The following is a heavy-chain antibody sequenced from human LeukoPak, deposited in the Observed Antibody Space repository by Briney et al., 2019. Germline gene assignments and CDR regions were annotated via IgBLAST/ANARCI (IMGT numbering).Heavy chain of an antibody. CDR1: GYPFTRYY. J-gene: IGHJ4*02. D-gene: IGHD3-3*02. CDR3: AIFGRGAISVLDY. V-gene: IGHV1-8*02. Sequence: ASVKVSCKASGYPFTRYYMHWVRRATGQGLEWMGWMNPNSGNTGYAQKFQGRVTMTRNTSISTAYMELSSLRSEDTAVYYCAIFGRGAISVLDYWGQGTLVTVSS. CDR2: MNPNSGNT.